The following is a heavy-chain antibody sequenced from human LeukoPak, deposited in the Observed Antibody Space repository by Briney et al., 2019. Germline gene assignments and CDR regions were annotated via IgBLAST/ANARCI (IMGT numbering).Heavy chain of an antibody. CDR1: GYTFTSYY. V-gene: IGHV1-46*01. CDR2: INPSGGST. Sequence: ASVKVSCKASGYTFTSYYMHWVRQAPGQGLGWMGIINPSGGSTSYAQKFQGRVTMTRDTSTSTVYMELSSLRSEDTAVYYCAREPNYGDYAGGDAFDIWGQGTMVTVSS. J-gene: IGHJ3*02. CDR3: AREPNYGDYAGGDAFDI. D-gene: IGHD4-17*01.